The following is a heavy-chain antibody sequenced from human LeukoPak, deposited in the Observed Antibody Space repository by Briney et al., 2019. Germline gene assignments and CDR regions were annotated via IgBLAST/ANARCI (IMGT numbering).Heavy chain of an antibody. V-gene: IGHV1-2*02. CDR3: ARDGVYGDTTNFDY. CDR2: INPNSGGT. Sequence: GASVKVSCKASGYTFTGYYMHWVRQAPGQGLEWMGWINPNSGGTNYAQKFQGRVTLTRDTSISTAYMELSRLRSDDTAVYYCARDGVYGDTTNFDYWGQGTLVTVSS. J-gene: IGHJ4*02. D-gene: IGHD4-17*01. CDR1: GYTFTGYY.